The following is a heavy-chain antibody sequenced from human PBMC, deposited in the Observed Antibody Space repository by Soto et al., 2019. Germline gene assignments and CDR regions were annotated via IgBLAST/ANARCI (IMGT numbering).Heavy chain of an antibody. V-gene: IGHV3-7*05. Sequence: PGGSLRLSCAASGFTFSSYWMSWVRQAPGKGLEWVANIKQDGSEKYYVDSVKGRFTISRDNAKNSLYLQMNSLRAEDTAVYYCARDMVRYCSGGSCYSDYWGQGTLVTVSS. CDR1: GFTFSSYW. CDR3: ARDMVRYCSGGSCYSDY. CDR2: IKQDGSEK. D-gene: IGHD2-15*01. J-gene: IGHJ4*02.